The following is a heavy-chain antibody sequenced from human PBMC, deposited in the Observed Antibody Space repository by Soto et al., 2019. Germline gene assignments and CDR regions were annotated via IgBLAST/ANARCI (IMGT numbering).Heavy chain of an antibody. Sequence: SETLSLTCTVSGGPISSYYWSWIRQPAGKGLEWIGRIYTSGSTNYNPSLKSRVTMSVDTSKNQFSLKLSSVTAADTAVYYCARSRINDYYYGSGSYNWFDPWGQGTLVTFCS. CDR2: IYTSGST. CDR1: GGPISSYY. CDR3: ARSRINDYYYGSGSYNWFDP. V-gene: IGHV4-4*07. D-gene: IGHD3-10*01. J-gene: IGHJ5*02.